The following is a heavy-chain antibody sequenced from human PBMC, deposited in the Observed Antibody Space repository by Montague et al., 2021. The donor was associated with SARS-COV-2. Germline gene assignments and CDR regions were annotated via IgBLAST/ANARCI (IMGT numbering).Heavy chain of an antibody. J-gene: IGHJ3*02. CDR1: GGSFSNYY. CDR2: VNQSGTT. V-gene: IGHV4-34*01. CDR3: AGGRRPVVVPGAGPAGRAFDI. Sequence: SETLSLTCAISGGSFSNYYWCWICQPPGKGPEWIGEVNQSGTTIYNPYATSGVTISEDTSKNQFYLRLNPVTAADTAVYYCAGGRRPVVVPGAGPAGRAFDIWGQGTMVTVSS. D-gene: IGHD2-2*01.